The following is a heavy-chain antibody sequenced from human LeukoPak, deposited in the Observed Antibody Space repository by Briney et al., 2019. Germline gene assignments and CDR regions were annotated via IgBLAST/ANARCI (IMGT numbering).Heavy chain of an antibody. Sequence: GGSLRLSCAASGFTFGSYAMSSVRQAPGKGLEWVSSVFGSGGSTYYADSVEGRFTISRDNSKNTLYLQMNSLRAEDTAVYYCAKVSRGYCRGGTCYYYYGMDVWGQGTTVTVSS. CDR2: VFGSGGST. D-gene: IGHD2-15*01. V-gene: IGHV3-23*01. CDR3: AKVSRGYCRGGTCYYYYGMDV. CDR1: GFTFGSYA. J-gene: IGHJ6*02.